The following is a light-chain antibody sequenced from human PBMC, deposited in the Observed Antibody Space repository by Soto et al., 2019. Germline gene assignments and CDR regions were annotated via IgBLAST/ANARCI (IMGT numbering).Light chain of an antibody. J-gene: IGKJ2*02. CDR1: QSVSSY. V-gene: IGKV3-11*01. CDR3: QQRSNWPRGT. CDR2: DAS. Sequence: EIVLTQSPATLSLSPGERATLSCRASQSVSSYLAWYQQKPGQAPRLLIYDASNRATGIPARFSGSGSGTDFTLTISCLEPADFAVYYCQQRSNWPRGTFGQGTKLEIK.